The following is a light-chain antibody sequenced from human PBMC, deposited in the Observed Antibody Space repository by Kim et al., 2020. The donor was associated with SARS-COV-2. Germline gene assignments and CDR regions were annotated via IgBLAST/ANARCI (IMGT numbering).Light chain of an antibody. J-gene: IGLJ3*02. V-gene: IGLV4-69*01. CDR3: QTWGTGIRV. Sequence: ASVKITCTLSNGHSSYAIAWHQQQPEKGPRYLMRLNSDGSHSKGDGIPDRFSGSSSGAERYLTISSLQSEDEADYYCQTWGTGIRVFGGGTQLTVL. CDR2: LNSDGSH. CDR1: NGHSSYA.